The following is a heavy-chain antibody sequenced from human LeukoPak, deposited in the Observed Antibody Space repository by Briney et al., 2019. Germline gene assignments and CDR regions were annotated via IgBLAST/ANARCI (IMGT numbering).Heavy chain of an antibody. Sequence: GGSLRLSCAASGFTFSSYEMNWVRQAPGKGLEWVSYISSSCSTIYYADSVKGRFTISRDNAKNSLYLQMNSLRAEDTAVYYCARETNEDYWGQGTLVTVSS. CDR1: GFTFSSYE. CDR3: ARETNEDY. D-gene: IGHD1/OR15-1a*01. CDR2: ISSSCSTI. J-gene: IGHJ4*02. V-gene: IGHV3-48*03.